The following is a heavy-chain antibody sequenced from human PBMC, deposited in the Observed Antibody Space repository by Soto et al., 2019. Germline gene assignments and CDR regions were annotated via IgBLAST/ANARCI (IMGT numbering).Heavy chain of an antibody. CDR3: AKVKDIAVAGLSFDY. Sequence: GGSLRLSCAASGFTFSSYAMSWVRQAPGKGLEWVSAISGSGGSTYHADSVKGRFTISRDNSKNTLYLQMNSLRAEDTAVYYCAKVKDIAVAGLSFDYWGQGTLVTVSS. V-gene: IGHV3-23*01. D-gene: IGHD6-19*01. CDR2: ISGSGGST. J-gene: IGHJ4*02. CDR1: GFTFSSYA.